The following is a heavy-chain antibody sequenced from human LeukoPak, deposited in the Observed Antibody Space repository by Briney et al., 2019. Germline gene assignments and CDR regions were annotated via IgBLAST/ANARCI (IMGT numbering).Heavy chain of an antibody. V-gene: IGHV1-46*01. Sequence: GGSLRLSCAVSRFTFSSYAVHWVRQAPGQGLECMGIINPSGGSTSYAQKFQGRVTMTRDMSTSTVYMELSSLRSEDTAVYYCARGGVGATTYVWFDPWGQGTLVTVSS. CDR1: RFTFSSYA. CDR3: ARGGVGATTYVWFDP. D-gene: IGHD1-26*01. J-gene: IGHJ5*02. CDR2: INPSGGST.